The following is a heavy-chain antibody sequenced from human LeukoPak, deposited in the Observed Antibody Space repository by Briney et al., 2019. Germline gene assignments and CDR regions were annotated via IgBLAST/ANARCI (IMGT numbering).Heavy chain of an antibody. Sequence: GGSLRLSCAASGFTFSSYAMSWVRQAPGKGLEWVSAISGSGGGTYYADSVKGRFTISRDNSKNTLYLQMNSLRAEDTAVYYCAKTAYYDFWSGYPTNYYFDYWGQGTLVTVSS. CDR3: AKTAYYDFWSGYPTNYYFDY. V-gene: IGHV3-23*01. D-gene: IGHD3-3*01. J-gene: IGHJ4*02. CDR2: ISGSGGGT. CDR1: GFTFSSYA.